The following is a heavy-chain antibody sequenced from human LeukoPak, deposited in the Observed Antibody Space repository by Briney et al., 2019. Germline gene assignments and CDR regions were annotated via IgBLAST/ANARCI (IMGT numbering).Heavy chain of an antibody. Sequence: ASVKVSCKASGYTFTSYGLTWVRQAPGQGLEWMGWISAYNGNTNYAQKLQGRVTMTTDTSTSTAYMELRSLRSDDTAVYYCARSGRDPDAFDIWGQGTMVTVSS. D-gene: IGHD3-10*01. CDR3: ARSGRDPDAFDI. CDR1: GYTFTSYG. J-gene: IGHJ3*02. V-gene: IGHV1-18*01. CDR2: ISAYNGNT.